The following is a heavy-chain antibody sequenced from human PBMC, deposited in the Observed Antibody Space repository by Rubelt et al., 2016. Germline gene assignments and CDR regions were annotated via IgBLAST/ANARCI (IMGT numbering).Heavy chain of an antibody. CDR1: GFSFRNYS. CDR3: TTLSVVAWVEKLEIDY. J-gene: IGHJ4*02. Sequence: GFSFRNYSIHWVRQAPGKGLEWVAIISHDGSKKYYADSVKGRFTISRDNSKNTLYLQMNSLRAEDTAVYYCTTLSVVAWVEKLEIDYWGQGTLVTVSS. V-gene: IGHV3-30*04. D-gene: IGHD2-15*01. CDR2: ISHDGSKK.